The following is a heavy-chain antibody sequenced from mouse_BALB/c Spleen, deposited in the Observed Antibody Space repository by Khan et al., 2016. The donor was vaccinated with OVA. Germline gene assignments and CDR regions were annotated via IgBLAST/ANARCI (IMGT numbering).Heavy chain of an antibody. CDR1: GYSITSDYA. D-gene: IGHD1-2*01. CDR2: ITYSGST. J-gene: IGHJ3*01. CDR3: ARSITTATRGFAY. Sequence: EVQLVESGPGLVKPSQSLSLTCTVTGYSITSDYAWNWIRQFPGNKLEWMGYITYSGSTRYNPSLKSRISITRDTSKNQFFLQLNSVTTEDTATYFCARSITTATRGFAYWGQGTLVTVSA. V-gene: IGHV3-2*02.